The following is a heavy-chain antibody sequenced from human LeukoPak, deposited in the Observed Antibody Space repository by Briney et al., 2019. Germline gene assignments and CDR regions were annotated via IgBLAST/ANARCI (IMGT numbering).Heavy chain of an antibody. Sequence: GGSLRLSCAASGFTFSSYEMNWVRQAPGKGLEWVSYISSSGSTIYYADSVKGRFTISRDNAKNSLYLQMNSLRAEDTAVYYCARDGDGNAAHFEYWGQGTLVSVSS. CDR1: GFTFSSYE. CDR2: ISSSGSTI. CDR3: ARDGDGNAAHFEY. V-gene: IGHV3-48*03. D-gene: IGHD2-21*02. J-gene: IGHJ4*02.